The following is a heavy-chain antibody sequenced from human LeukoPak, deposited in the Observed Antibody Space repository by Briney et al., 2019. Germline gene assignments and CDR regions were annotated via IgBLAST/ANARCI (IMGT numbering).Heavy chain of an antibody. J-gene: IGHJ5*02. CDR3: ARGRGVGYDFWSGYSGINWFDP. CDR2: IYTSGST. D-gene: IGHD3-3*01. CDR1: GGSISSYY. V-gene: IGHV4-4*07. Sequence: SETLSLTCTVSGGSISSYYWSWIRQPAGKGLEWIGRIYTSGSTNYNPSLKSRVTMSVDTSKNQFSLKLSSVTAADTAVYYCARGRGVGYDFWSGYSGINWFDPWGQGTLVTVSS.